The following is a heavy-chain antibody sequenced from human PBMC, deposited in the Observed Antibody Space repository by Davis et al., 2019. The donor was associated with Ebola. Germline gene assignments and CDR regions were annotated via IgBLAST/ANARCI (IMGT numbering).Heavy chain of an antibody. J-gene: IGHJ5*02. V-gene: IGHV4-4*02. CDR3: ARELWFRELSRGPDRFDP. D-gene: IGHD3-10*01. CDR1: GDSISSSNW. Sequence: SETLSLTCAVSGDSISSSNWWSWVRQPPGKGLEWIGEISQSGSTNYNPSLKSRVTISVDKSKNQFSLKLSSVTAADTAVYYCARELWFRELSRGPDRFDPWGQGTLVTVSS. CDR2: ISQSGST.